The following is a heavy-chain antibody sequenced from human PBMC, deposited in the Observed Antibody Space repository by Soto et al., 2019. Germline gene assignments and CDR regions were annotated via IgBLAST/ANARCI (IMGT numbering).Heavy chain of an antibody. D-gene: IGHD2-15*01. J-gene: IGHJ1*01. Sequence: GGSLRLSCVASGFTFSNYGMHWVRQAPGKGLEWVAVIPYDGRNEDYADSVKGRFTISRDNSKNTLHLQMSSLKSEDTAVYYCVKASEYCSGGSCVAEYFQHWGQGTLVTVSS. CDR2: IPYDGRNE. CDR3: VKASEYCSGGSCVAEYFQH. CDR1: GFTFSNYG. V-gene: IGHV3-30*18.